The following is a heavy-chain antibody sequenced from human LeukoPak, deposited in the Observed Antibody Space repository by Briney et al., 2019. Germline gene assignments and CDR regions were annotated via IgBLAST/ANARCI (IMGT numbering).Heavy chain of an antibody. Sequence: ASVKVSCKASGYTFTSYGISWVRQAPGQGLEWMGWISAYNGNTNYAQKLQGRVTMTTDTSTSTAYMELRSLRSDDTAVYYCASGDDYGDYFPSFDYWAREPWSPSPQ. J-gene: IGHJ4*02. V-gene: IGHV1-18*01. D-gene: IGHD4-17*01. CDR2: ISAYNGNT. CDR3: ASGDDYGDYFPSFDY. CDR1: GYTFTSYG.